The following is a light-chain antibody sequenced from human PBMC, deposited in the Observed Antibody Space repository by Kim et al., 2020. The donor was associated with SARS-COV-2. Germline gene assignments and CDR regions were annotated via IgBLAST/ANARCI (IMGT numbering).Light chain of an antibody. V-gene: IGKV3-20*01. CDR3: QQYGTSPTT. CDR1: QSVRSTF. J-gene: IGKJ2*01. Sequence: LSPGERATLSCRASQSVRSTFLAWYQQQPGQAPRLLIYGASTRATGIPDRFSGSGSGTDFTLTITRLEPEDCAVYYCQQYGTSPTTFGRGTKLEI. CDR2: GAS.